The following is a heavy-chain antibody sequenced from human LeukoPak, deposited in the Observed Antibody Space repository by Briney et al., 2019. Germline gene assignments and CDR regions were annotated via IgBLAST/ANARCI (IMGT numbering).Heavy chain of an antibody. V-gene: IGHV1-18*01. CDR1: GYSFSTYG. CDR3: ARDSGIRSDYFDY. D-gene: IGHD3-10*01. Sequence: ASVKVSCKTSGYSFSTYGISWVRQAPGQGLEWMGWIGGYNDNTNYAENLQGRVTMTTDTSTSTAYMELRSLRSDDTAVYFCARDSGIRSDYFDYWGQGTLLTVSS. J-gene: IGHJ4*02. CDR2: IGGYNDNT.